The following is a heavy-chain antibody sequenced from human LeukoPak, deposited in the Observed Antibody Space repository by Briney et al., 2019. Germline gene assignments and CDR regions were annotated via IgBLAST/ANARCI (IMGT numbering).Heavy chain of an antibody. V-gene: IGHV3-74*01. D-gene: IGHD3-22*01. J-gene: IGHJ1*01. CDR2: IKSDGST. CDR1: GFTFSSYW. Sequence: GGSLRLSCAASGFTFSSYWMHWVRQALGKGLVWVSRIKSDGSTRYADSVKGRFTISRDNAKNAVSLQMTSLRAEDTGVYYCARAPSEIGGYYPEYFRHWGQGTLVIVSS. CDR3: ARAPSEIGGYYPEYFRH.